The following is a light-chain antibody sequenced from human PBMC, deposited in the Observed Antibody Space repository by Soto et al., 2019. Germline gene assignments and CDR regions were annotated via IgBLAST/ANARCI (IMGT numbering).Light chain of an antibody. CDR2: EVS. V-gene: IGLV2-18*02. CDR3: CSYAGTVAYV. CDR1: SSDVGSYNR. Sequence: QSALTQPPSVSGSPGQSVTISCTGTSSDVGSYNRVSWYQQPPGTAPKLMIYEVSNRPSGVPDRFSGSKSGNTASLTISGLQAEDEADYFCCSYAGTVAYVFGTGTKVTVL. J-gene: IGLJ1*01.